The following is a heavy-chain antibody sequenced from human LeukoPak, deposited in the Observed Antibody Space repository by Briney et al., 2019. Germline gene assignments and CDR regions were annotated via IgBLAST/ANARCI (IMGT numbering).Heavy chain of an antibody. CDR3: ARQGPKALRYFDWLSTIEWYFDL. D-gene: IGHD3-9*01. CDR2: IIPIFGTA. V-gene: IGHV1-69*13. J-gene: IGHJ2*01. Sequence: SVKVSCKASGGTFSTYAISWVRQAPGQGLEWMGGIIPIFGTANYAQKFQGRVTITADESTSTAYMELSSLRSEDTAVYYCARQGPKALRYFDWLSTIEWYFDLWGRGTLVTVSS. CDR1: GGTFSTYA.